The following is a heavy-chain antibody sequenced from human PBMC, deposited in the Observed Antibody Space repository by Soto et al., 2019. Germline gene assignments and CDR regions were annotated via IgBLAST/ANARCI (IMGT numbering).Heavy chain of an antibody. CDR1: GFTFISYA. CDR2: TSGGGDVA. Sequence: EVQLLESGGGLVQPGGSLRLSCAASGFTFISYAMSWVRQAPGKGLEWVSGTSGGGDVAFYADSVKGRFTISRDNSKNTLYLQINSLRAEDTALYYCVKKSIGTVTNPVYWYFDLWGRGTLVTVSS. V-gene: IGHV3-23*01. D-gene: IGHD4-17*01. CDR3: VKKSIGTVTNPVYWYFDL. J-gene: IGHJ2*01.